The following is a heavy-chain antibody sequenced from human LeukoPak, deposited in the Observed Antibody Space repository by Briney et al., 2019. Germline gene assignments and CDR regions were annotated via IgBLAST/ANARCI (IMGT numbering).Heavy chain of an antibody. J-gene: IGHJ3*02. CDR1: GYSFTSYW. CDR3: ARHTYDSSGYYPDAFDI. V-gene: IGHV5-51*01. CDR2: IYPGDSDT. Sequence: GESLKISCKGSGYSFTSYWIGWVRQMPGKGLEWMGIIYPGDSDTRHSPSFQGQVTISADKSISTAYLQWSSLKASDTAMYYCARHTYDSSGYYPDAFDIWGQGTMVTVSS. D-gene: IGHD3-22*01.